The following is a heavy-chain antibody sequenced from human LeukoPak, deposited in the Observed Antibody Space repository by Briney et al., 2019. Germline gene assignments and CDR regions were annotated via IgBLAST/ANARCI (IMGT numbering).Heavy chain of an antibody. V-gene: IGHV3-7*03. D-gene: IGHD5-12*01. CDR3: ARDELRFDAFDI. J-gene: IGHJ3*02. Sequence: GGSLRLSCAASGFTLRTTWMTWVRQAPGKGLEWVARMKYDESDESYADSVRGRFTISRDNAKNSLYLQMSSLRAEDTAVYYCARDELRFDAFDIWGQGTMVTVSS. CDR1: GFTLRTTW. CDR2: MKYDESDE.